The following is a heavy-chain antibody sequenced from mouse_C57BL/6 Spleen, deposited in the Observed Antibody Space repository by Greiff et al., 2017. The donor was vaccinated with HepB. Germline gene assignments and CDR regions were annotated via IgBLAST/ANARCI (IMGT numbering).Heavy chain of an antibody. V-gene: IGHV1-50*01. Sequence: VQLQQPGAELVKPGASVKLSCKASGYTFTSYWMQWVKQRPGQGLEWIGEIDPSDSYTNYNQKFKGKATLTVDTSSSTAYMQLSSLTSEDSAVYYCARFYYYGSSHYYYAMDYWGQGTSVTVSS. CDR3: ARFYYYGSSHYYYAMDY. CDR2: IDPSDSYT. J-gene: IGHJ4*01. D-gene: IGHD1-1*01. CDR1: GYTFTSYW.